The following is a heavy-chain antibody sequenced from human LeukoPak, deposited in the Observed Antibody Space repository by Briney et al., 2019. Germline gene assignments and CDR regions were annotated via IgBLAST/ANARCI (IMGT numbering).Heavy chain of an antibody. V-gene: IGHV3-23*01. CDR2: ISGSGGST. CDR3: AKDTYSAMVRGVIGNFDY. J-gene: IGHJ4*02. D-gene: IGHD3-10*01. CDR1: GFTFSSYG. Sequence: GGSLILSCAASGFTFSSYGMSWVRQAPGKGLEWVSAISGSGGSTYYADSVKGRFTISRDNSKNTLYLQMNSLRAEDTAVYYCAKDTYSAMVRGVIGNFDYWGQGTLVTVSS.